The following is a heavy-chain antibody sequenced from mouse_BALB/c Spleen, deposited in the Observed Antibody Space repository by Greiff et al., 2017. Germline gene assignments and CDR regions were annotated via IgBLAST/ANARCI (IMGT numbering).Heavy chain of an antibody. Sequence: QVQLQQSGAELVRPGTSVKVSCKASGYAFTNYLIEWVKQRPGQGLEWIGVINPGSGGTNYNEKFKGKATLTADKSSSTAYMQLSSLTSDDSAVYFCARGGESSYFDYWGQGTTLTVSA. CDR1: GYAFTNYL. CDR2: INPGSGGT. V-gene: IGHV1-54*01. CDR3: ARGGESSYFDY. J-gene: IGHJ2*01. D-gene: IGHD2-13*01.